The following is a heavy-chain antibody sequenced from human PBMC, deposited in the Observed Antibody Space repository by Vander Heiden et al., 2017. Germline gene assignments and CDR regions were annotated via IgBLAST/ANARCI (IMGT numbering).Heavy chain of an antibody. Sequence: EVQLVESGGGVVKPGGSLRLSGAASGFTFSSYSMNWVRQAPGKGLEWVSSISSSSSYIYYADSVKGRFTISRDNAKNSLYLQMNSLRAEDTAVYYCARDAASYYYYYYGMDVWGQGTTVTVSS. CDR2: ISSSSSYI. CDR1: GFTFSSYS. J-gene: IGHJ6*02. V-gene: IGHV3-21*01. D-gene: IGHD6-13*01. CDR3: ARDAASYYYYYYGMDV.